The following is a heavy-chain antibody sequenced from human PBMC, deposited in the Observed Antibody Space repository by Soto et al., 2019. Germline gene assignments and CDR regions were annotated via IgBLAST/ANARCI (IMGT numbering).Heavy chain of an antibody. CDR3: ARDIYCSGGSCYSTLYYYYGIDV. V-gene: IGHV1-69*01. CDR2: IIPIFGTA. J-gene: IGHJ6*02. CDR1: GGTFSSYA. D-gene: IGHD2-15*01. Sequence: QVQLVQSGAEVKKPGSSVKVSCKASGGTFSSYAISWVRQAPGQGLEWMGGIIPIFGTANYAQKFQGRVTITADESTSTAYMELSSLRSEDTAVYYCARDIYCSGGSCYSTLYYYYGIDVWGQGTTVTVSS.